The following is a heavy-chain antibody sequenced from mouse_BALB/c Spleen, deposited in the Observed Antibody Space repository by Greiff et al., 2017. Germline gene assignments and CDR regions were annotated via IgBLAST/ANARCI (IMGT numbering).Heavy chain of an antibody. D-gene: IGHD2-1*01. CDR2: INPYNGAT. CDR3: ARDGNYFAWFAY. V-gene: IGHV1-31*01. Sequence: EVQLQQSGPELVKPGASVKISCKASGYSFTGYYMHWVKQSHVKSLEWIGRINPYNGATSYNQNFKDKASLTVDKSSSTAYMELHSLTSEDSAVYYCARDGNYFAWFAYWGQGTLVTVSA. J-gene: IGHJ3*01. CDR1: GYSFTGYY.